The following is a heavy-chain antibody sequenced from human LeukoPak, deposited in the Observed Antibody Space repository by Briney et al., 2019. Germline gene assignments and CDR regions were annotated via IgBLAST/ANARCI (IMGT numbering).Heavy chain of an antibody. CDR2: ISAYNGNT. D-gene: IGHD5-18*01. J-gene: IGHJ4*02. CDR1: GYTFTSYG. CDR3: ARGQTWIQLWSHQYYFDY. Sequence: ASVKVSCKASGYTFTSYGISWVRQAPGQGLEWMGWISAYNGNTNYAQKLQGRVTMTTDTSTSTAYMELRSLRSDDTAVYYCARGQTWIQLWSHQYYFDYWGQGTLVTVSS. V-gene: IGHV1-18*01.